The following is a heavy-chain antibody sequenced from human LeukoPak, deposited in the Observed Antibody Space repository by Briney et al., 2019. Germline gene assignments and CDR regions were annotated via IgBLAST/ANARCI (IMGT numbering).Heavy chain of an antibody. Sequence: ASVKVSCKASGGTFSSYAISRVRQAPGQGLEWMGGIIPIFGTANYAQKFQGRVTITADESTSTAYLELSSLRSEDTAVYYCARGGGVDILTGFQYWGQGTLVTVSS. D-gene: IGHD3-9*01. J-gene: IGHJ1*01. V-gene: IGHV1-69*13. CDR2: IIPIFGTA. CDR1: GGTFSSYA. CDR3: ARGGGVDILTGFQY.